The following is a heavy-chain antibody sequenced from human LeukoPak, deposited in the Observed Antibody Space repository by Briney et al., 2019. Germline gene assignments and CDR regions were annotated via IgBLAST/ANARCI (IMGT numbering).Heavy chain of an antibody. CDR2: INPNSGGT. CDR3: ARDSDYYGSGSYLGRIYYYYGMDV. CDR1: GYTFTGYY. Sequence: GASVTVSCTASGYTFTGYYMHWVRQAPGQGLEWMGRINPNSGGTNYAQKFQGRVTMTRDTSISTAYMELSRLRSDDTAVYYCARDSDYYGSGSYLGRIYYYYGMDVWGQGTTVTVSS. J-gene: IGHJ6*02. V-gene: IGHV1-2*06. D-gene: IGHD3-10*01.